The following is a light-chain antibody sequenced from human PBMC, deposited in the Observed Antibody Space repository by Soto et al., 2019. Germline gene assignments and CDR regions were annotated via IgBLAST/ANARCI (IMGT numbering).Light chain of an antibody. CDR2: AAS. Sequence: DIQMTQSPSTLSGSVGDRVTITCRASQTISSWLAWYQQKPGKAPKLLIYAASSLESGVPSRFSGSGSGTEFTLTISSLQSEDFAVYYCQQYNNWPRTFGQGTKVDI. CDR3: QQYNNWPRT. J-gene: IGKJ1*01. CDR1: QTISSW. V-gene: IGKV1-5*01.